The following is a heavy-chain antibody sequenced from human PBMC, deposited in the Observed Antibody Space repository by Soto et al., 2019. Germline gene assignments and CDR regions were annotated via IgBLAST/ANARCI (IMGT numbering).Heavy chain of an antibody. J-gene: IGHJ4*02. CDR3: ARRRDGYNGDDY. Sequence: QVQLVQSGAEVKKPGSSVKVSCKASGGTFSSYTISWVRQAPGQGLEWIGRIIPILGIANYAQKFQGRVTITADKSTSTAYMELSSLRSEDTAVYYCARRRDGYNGDDYWGQGTLVTVSS. CDR2: IIPILGIA. D-gene: IGHD5-12*01. CDR1: GGTFSSYT. V-gene: IGHV1-69*02.